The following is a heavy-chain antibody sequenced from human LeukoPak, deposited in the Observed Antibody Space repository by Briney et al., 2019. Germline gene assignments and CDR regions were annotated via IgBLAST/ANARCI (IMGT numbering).Heavy chain of an antibody. CDR1: GYTFTSYD. J-gene: IGHJ3*02. CDR3: ARGGRLQPCGKLAFDI. V-gene: IGHV1-8*01. CDR2: MNPNSGNT. Sequence: ASVKVSCKASGYTFTSYDINWVRQATGQGLEWMGWMNPNSGNTGYAQKFQGRVTMTRNTSISTAYMELSSLRSEDTAVYHCARGGRLQPCGKLAFDIWGQGTMVTVSS.